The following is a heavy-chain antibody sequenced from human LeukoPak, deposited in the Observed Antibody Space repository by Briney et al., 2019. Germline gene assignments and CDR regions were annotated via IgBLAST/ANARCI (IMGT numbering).Heavy chain of an antibody. CDR3: ARGGEVVVVPAAIEPELDY. J-gene: IGHJ4*02. CDR2: INPSGGST. Sequence: ASVKVSCKASGYTFTSYYVHWVRQAPGQGLEWMGIINPSGGSTSYAQKFQGRVTMTRDTSRSTVYMELSSLRSEDTAVYYCARGGEVVVVPAAIEPELDYWGQGTLVTVSS. D-gene: IGHD2-2*01. CDR1: GYTFTSYY. V-gene: IGHV1-46*01.